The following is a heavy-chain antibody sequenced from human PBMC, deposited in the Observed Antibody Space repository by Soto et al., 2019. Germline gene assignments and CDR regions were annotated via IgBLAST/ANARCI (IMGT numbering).Heavy chain of an antibody. CDR3: AEGRAWIAVAGPFDY. J-gene: IGHJ4*02. CDR2: ISGSGVST. D-gene: IGHD6-19*01. V-gene: IGHV3-23*01. Sequence: GVLRLSFAAAGFTFSSYAMSWVRQAPGKGLEWVSAISGSGVSTYYADSVKGRFTISRDNSKNTLYLQMNSLRAEDTAVYYCAEGRAWIAVAGPFDYWGQGTLVTVSS. CDR1: GFTFSSYA.